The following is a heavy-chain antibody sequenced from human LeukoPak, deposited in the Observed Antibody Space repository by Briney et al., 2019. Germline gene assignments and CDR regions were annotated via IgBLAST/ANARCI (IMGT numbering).Heavy chain of an antibody. CDR3: ARRQGDGYWFGAFYI. CDR2: ISAYNGNT. Sequence: GASVKVSCKASGYTFTGYGISGVRQAPGQGREWMGWISAYNGNTNYAQKLQGRVTMTTDTSTSTAYMELRSLRSDDTAVYYCARRQGDGYWFGAFYIWGQGTMVTVSS. CDR1: GYTFTGYG. J-gene: IGHJ3*02. V-gene: IGHV1-18*01. D-gene: IGHD5-24*01.